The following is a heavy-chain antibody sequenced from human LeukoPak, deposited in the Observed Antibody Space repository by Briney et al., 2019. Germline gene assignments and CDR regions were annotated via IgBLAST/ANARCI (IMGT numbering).Heavy chain of an antibody. Sequence: MASETLSLTCTVSGGSISSSSYYWGWIRQPPGKGLEWIGSIYYSGSTYYNPSLKSRVTISVDTSKNQFSLKPSSVTAADTAVYYCARVGATTEAFDIWGQGTMVTVSS. V-gene: IGHV4-39*07. CDR3: ARVGATTEAFDI. D-gene: IGHD1-26*01. CDR1: GGSISSSSYY. CDR2: IYYSGST. J-gene: IGHJ3*02.